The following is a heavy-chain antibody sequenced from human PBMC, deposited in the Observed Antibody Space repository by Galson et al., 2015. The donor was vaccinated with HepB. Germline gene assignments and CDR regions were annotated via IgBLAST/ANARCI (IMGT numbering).Heavy chain of an antibody. CDR3: AREIAARPPYYYYYGMDV. Sequence: SVKVSCKASGYTFTSYGISWVRQAPGQGLEWMGWISAYNGNTNYAQKLQGRVTMTTDTSTSTAYMELRSLRSDDTAVYYCAREIAARPPYYYYYGMDVWGQGTTVTVSS. D-gene: IGHD6-6*01. CDR1: GYTFTSYG. V-gene: IGHV1-18*04. CDR2: ISAYNGNT. J-gene: IGHJ6*02.